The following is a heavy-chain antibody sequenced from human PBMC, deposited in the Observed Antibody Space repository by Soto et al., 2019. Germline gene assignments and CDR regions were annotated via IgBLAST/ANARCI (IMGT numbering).Heavy chain of an antibody. CDR1: GFTFSDYY. V-gene: IGHV3-11*06. Sequence: PGGSLRLSCAASGFTFSDYYMSWIRQAPGKGLEYISYISSSSGSTNYADSVKGRFTISRDNAKNSLYLQMSSLRAGDTAVYYCARDRGGYHRLYYYHGMDVWGQGTKVTVS. CDR2: ISSSSGST. J-gene: IGHJ6*02. CDR3: ARDRGGYHRLYYYHGMDV. D-gene: IGHD5-18*01.